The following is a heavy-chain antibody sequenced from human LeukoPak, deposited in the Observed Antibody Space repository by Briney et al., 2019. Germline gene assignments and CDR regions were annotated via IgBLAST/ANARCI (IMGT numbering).Heavy chain of an antibody. Sequence: GGSLRLSCAASGFTFSSYAMSWVRQAPGKGLEWVSAISGSGGSTYYADSVKGRFTISRDNSKNTLYLQMNSLKASDTAIYYCARLFWGDGHFDYWGQGTLVTVSS. D-gene: IGHD3-3*01. CDR2: ISGSGGST. CDR1: GFTFSSYA. CDR3: ARLFWGDGHFDY. V-gene: IGHV3-23*01. J-gene: IGHJ4*02.